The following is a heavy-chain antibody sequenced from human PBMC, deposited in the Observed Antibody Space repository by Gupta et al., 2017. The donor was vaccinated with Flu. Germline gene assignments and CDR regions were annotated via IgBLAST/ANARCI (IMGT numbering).Heavy chain of an antibody. CDR1: GVSINSRAYY. J-gene: IGHJ4*02. V-gene: IGHV4-39*01. CDR2: IFYRGTT. CDR3: ARQASITGTAAHFDY. Sequence: QLLESGSGLVKPSETLSLTCSVSGVSINSRAYYWGWIRQPPGKGLEWIGNIFYRGTTSYNPSLRSRVTMSVDTSKNQFSLKVNSMTAADTAVYYCARQASITGTAAHFDYWGPGTLVTVSS. D-gene: IGHD1-7*01.